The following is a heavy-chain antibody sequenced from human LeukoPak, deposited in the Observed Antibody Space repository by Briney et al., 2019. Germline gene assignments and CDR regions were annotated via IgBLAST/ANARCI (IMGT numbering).Heavy chain of an antibody. CDR2: ISGSGGST. D-gene: IGHD1-26*01. CDR3: AKEEEWELLGGYFQH. J-gene: IGHJ1*01. CDR1: GFTFSSYG. V-gene: IGHV3-23*01. Sequence: GGTLRLSCAASGFTFSSYGMSWVRQAPGKGPEWVSAISGSGGSTYYADSVKGRFTISRDNSKNTLYLQMNSLRAEDTAVYYCAKEEEWELLGGYFQHWGQGTLVTVSS.